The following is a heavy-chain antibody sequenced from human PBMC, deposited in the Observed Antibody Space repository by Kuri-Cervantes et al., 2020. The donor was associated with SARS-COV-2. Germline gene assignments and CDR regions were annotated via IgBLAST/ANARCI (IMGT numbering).Heavy chain of an antibody. CDR3: ARTFSGSYWGYFDY. CDR2: VRGKANNYAT. CDR1: GFLFSASA. J-gene: IGHJ4*02. V-gene: IGHV3-73*01. D-gene: IGHD1-26*01. Sequence: GGSLRLSCEVSGFLFSASAIHWVRQASGKGLEWVGRVRGKANNYATAYAASVKGRFTISRDDSKNMAYLQMNSLRAEDTAVYYCARTFSGSYWGYFDYWGQGTLVTVSS.